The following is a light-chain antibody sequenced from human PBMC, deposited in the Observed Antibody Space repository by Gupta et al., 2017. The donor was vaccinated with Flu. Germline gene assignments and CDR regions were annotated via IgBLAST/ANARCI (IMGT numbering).Light chain of an antibody. CDR1: QSVSSN. CDR2: GAS. V-gene: IGKV3-15*01. J-gene: IGKJ4*01. CDR3: QQYNNWPPLT. Sequence: EIVMTRSPATLPVSPGERATLSCRASQSVSSNLAWYQQKPGQAPRLLIYGASTRATGIPARFSGSGSGTEFTLTISSLQSEDFAVYYCQQYNNWPPLTFGGGTKVEIK.